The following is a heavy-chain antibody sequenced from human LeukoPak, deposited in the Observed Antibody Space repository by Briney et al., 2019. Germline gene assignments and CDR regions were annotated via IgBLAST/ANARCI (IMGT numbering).Heavy chain of an antibody. J-gene: IGHJ4*02. CDR3: ATYVTGLYYFDY. CDR2: IYYSGST. D-gene: IGHD3-9*01. CDR1: GGSVSSGSYF. V-gene: IGHV4-61*01. Sequence: SETLSLTCTVSGGSVSSGSYFWSWIRQPPGTGLEWIGYIYYSGSTNYSPSLKSRVTMSVDTTKNQFSLKLTSVTAADTAVYYCATYVTGLYYFDYWGQGTLVTVSS.